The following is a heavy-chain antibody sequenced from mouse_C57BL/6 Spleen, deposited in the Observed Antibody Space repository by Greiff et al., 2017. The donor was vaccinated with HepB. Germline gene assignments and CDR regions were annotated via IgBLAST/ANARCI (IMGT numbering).Heavy chain of an antibody. CDR2: IYPRSGNT. Sequence: LQESGAELARPGASVKLSCKASGYTFTSYGISWVKQRTGQGLEWIGEIYPRSGNTYYNEKFKGKATLTADKSSSTAYMELRSLTSEDSAVYYCARKGDGYPFAYWGQGTLVTVSA. J-gene: IGHJ3*01. CDR1: GYTFTSYG. V-gene: IGHV1-81*01. CDR3: ARKGDGYPFAY. D-gene: IGHD2-3*01.